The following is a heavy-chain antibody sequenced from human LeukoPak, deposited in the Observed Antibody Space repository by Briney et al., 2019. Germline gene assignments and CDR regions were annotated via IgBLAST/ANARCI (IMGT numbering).Heavy chain of an antibody. Sequence: ASVKVSCKASGYTFTDYYIHWVRQAPGQGLEWMGWIKPNSGGTNYAQKFQGRVTMTTDTSTSTAYMELRSLRSDDTVVYYCARAYRSGWYLPWGQGTLVTVSS. CDR2: IKPNSGGT. D-gene: IGHD6-19*01. CDR3: ARAYRSGWYLP. CDR1: GYTFTDYY. V-gene: IGHV1-2*02. J-gene: IGHJ4*02.